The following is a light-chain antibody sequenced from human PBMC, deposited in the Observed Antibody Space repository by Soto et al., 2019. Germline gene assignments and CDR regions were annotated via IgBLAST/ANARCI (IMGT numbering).Light chain of an antibody. CDR2: AAS. Sequence: AIRMTQSPSSFSASTVDRVTITFRASQVISSYLAWYQQKPGKAPKLLIYAASTLQSGVPSRFSGSGSGTEFTLTIGSLQPEDFATYYCQQLNTYPLTFGGGTKVDIK. V-gene: IGKV1-8*01. J-gene: IGKJ4*01. CDR1: QVISSY. CDR3: QQLNTYPLT.